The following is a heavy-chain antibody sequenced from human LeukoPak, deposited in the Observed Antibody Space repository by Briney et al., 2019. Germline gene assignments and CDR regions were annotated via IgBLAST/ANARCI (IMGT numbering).Heavy chain of an antibody. CDR2: IVVGSGNT. D-gene: IGHD4-23*01. J-gene: IGHJ2*01. CDR3: SQVGYGGNSGYFDL. Sequence: GASVKVSCKASGFSFTNSAVQWMRQARGQSPEWIGWIVVGSGNTNYAQKFQERVTITRDTSTSTAYMELSRLRSDDTAVYYCSQVGYGGNSGYFDLWGRGTLVTVSS. CDR1: GFSFTNSA. V-gene: IGHV1-58*01.